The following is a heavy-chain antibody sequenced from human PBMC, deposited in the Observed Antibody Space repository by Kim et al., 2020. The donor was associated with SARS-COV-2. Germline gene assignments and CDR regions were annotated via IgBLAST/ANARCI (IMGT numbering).Heavy chain of an antibody. J-gene: IGHJ6*02. V-gene: IGHV3-23*01. D-gene: IGHD2-15*01. CDR3: AGARMNYYYGRDV. Sequence: YAGSVKGRFTISSDNSKNTLYLQMNSLRAEDTAVDYCAGARMNYYYGRDVWGQGTTVTVSS.